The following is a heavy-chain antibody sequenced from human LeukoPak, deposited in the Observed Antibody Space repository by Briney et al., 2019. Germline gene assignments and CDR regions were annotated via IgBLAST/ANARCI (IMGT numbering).Heavy chain of an antibody. J-gene: IGHJ6*02. CDR2: ISYDGSNK. Sequence: GGSLRLSCAASGFTFSSYAMHWVRQAPGKGLEWVAVISYDGSNKYYADSVKGRFTISRDNSKNTLYLQMNSLRAEDTAVYYCAKDIITMVRGVIDSSYYYGMDVWGQGTTVTVSS. CDR3: AKDIITMVRGVIDSSYYYGMDV. D-gene: IGHD3-10*01. V-gene: IGHV3-30*04. CDR1: GFTFSSYA.